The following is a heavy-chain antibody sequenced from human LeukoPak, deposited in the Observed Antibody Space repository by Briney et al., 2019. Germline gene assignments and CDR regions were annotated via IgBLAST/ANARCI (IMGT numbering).Heavy chain of an antibody. Sequence: GGSLRLSCAASGFTFSTYWMNWVRQAPGKGLEWVANINQDGSKKNYVDSVKGRFTISRDNTKNSLYLQMNSLRAEDTAVYYCARGRPDYWGQGTLVTVSS. J-gene: IGHJ4*02. V-gene: IGHV3-7*01. CDR2: INQDGSKK. CDR1: GFTFSTYW. CDR3: ARGRPDY.